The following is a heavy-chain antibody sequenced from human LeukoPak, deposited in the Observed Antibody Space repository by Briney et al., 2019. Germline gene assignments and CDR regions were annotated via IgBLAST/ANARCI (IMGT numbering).Heavy chain of an antibody. CDR3: ARDQGFGEFTYYYGMDV. V-gene: IGHV3-11*01. Sequence: GRSLRLSCAASGFTFSDYYMSWIRQAPGKGLEWVSYISSSGSTIYYADSVKGRFTISRDNAKNSLYLQMNSLRAEDTAVYYCARDQGFGEFTYYYGMDVWGQGTTVTVSS. CDR1: GFTFSDYY. J-gene: IGHJ6*02. D-gene: IGHD3-10*01. CDR2: ISSSGSTI.